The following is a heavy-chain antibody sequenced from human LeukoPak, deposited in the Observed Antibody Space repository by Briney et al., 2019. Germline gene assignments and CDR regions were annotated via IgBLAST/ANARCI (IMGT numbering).Heavy chain of an antibody. V-gene: IGHV3-74*01. CDR3: ARGTSGGYFDF. J-gene: IGHJ4*02. Sequence: GGSLRLSCAASGFTFSSFWIHWVRQVPGKGLVWVSRINSDGFSTSYADSVKGRFTISRDNAKNTLYLQMNSLRAEDTAVYYCARGTSGGYFDFWGQGTLVTVSS. D-gene: IGHD1-26*01. CDR2: INSDGFST. CDR1: GFTFSSFW.